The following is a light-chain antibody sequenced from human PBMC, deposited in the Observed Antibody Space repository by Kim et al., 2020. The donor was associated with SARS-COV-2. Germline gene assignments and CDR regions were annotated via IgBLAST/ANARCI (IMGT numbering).Light chain of an antibody. J-gene: IGKJ1*01. CDR2: DAS. CDR3: QHYGDSLT. V-gene: IGKV3-20*01. Sequence: LSPGASATLSCRASQSLTRNYLAWYQQKPGQAPRLLIYDASTRAIGIPDRFTGSGSETDFTLTISRLEPEDFAVYSCQHYGDSLTFGQGTKVDIK. CDR1: QSLTRNY.